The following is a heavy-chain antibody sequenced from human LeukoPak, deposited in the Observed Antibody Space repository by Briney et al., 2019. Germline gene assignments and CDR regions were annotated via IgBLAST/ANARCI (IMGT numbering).Heavy chain of an antibody. CDR1: GDSLPGNPLV. Sequence: SQTLSLTCAISGDSLPGNPLVWLCMTQSPARGLECLGRAYYRSKWYIDYAVSVKGRVTSTPDTSKNQFSLQLNSVTPEDTAVYYCARGAVRGGANFDYWGQGTLVTVSS. V-gene: IGHV6-1*01. J-gene: IGHJ4*02. CDR3: ARGAVRGGANFDY. CDR2: AYYRSKWYI. D-gene: IGHD3-10*01.